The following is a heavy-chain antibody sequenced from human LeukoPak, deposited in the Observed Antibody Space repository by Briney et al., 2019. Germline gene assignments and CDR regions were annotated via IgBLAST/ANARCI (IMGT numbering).Heavy chain of an antibody. CDR2: IYYSGST. J-gene: IGHJ6*02. D-gene: IGHD3-16*01. CDR3: ASSQLGPYYYYGMDV. CDR1: GGSISSGGYY. Sequence: SQTLPLTCTVSGGSISSGGYYWSWIRQHPGKGLEWIGYIYYSGSTYYNPSLKSRVTISVDTSKNQFSLKLSSVTAADTAVYYCASSQLGPYYYYGMDVWGQGTMVTVSS. V-gene: IGHV4-31*03.